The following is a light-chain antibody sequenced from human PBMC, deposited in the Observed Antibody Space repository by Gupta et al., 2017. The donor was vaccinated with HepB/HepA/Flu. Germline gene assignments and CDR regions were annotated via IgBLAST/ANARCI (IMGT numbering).Light chain of an antibody. Sequence: EIVLTQSPATLSLSPGERATLSCRASQSVSSYLAWYQQKPGQAPRLLIYDASNRATGIPARFSGSGCGTDFTLTISSREQEDLAGYYCQQHSNWPTLTFGGGTKVEIK. CDR3: QQHSNWPTLT. V-gene: IGKV3-11*01. CDR1: QSVSSY. J-gene: IGKJ4*01. CDR2: DAS.